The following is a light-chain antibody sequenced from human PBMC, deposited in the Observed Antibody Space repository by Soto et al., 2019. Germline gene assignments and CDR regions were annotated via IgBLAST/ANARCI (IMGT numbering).Light chain of an antibody. CDR1: QSVSTY. J-gene: IGKJ2*01. V-gene: IGKV3-11*01. Sequence: EIVLTQSPATLSLSPGERATVSCRASQSVSTYLAWYQQKPGQPPRLLIFDASNRATGIPDRFSGSGSGTDFTLTISSLEPEDLAVYYCQQSYKSYTFGQGTKLEIK. CDR2: DAS. CDR3: QQSYKSYT.